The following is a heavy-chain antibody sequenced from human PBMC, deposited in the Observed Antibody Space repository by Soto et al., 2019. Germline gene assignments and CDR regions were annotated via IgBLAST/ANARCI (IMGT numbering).Heavy chain of an antibody. CDR2: INSDGSST. CDR1: GFTFSSYW. D-gene: IGHD3-3*01. Sequence: GGSLRLSCAASGFTFSSYWMHWVRQAPGKGLVWVSRINSDGSSTSYADSVKGRFTISRDNAKNRLYLQMNSLGAEDTAVYYCARDGGHVEGTIFGVVIIPYYYYGMDVWGQGTTVTVSS. V-gene: IGHV3-74*01. CDR3: ARDGGHVEGTIFGVVIIPYYYYGMDV. J-gene: IGHJ6*02.